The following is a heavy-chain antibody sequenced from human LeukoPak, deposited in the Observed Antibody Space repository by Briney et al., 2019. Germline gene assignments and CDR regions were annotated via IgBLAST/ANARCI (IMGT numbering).Heavy chain of an antibody. CDR3: ARAFDSSGWYGTYYFDY. D-gene: IGHD6-19*01. CDR1: GGSFSGYY. V-gene: IGHV4-34*01. Sequence: SETLSLTCAVYGGSFSGYYWSWIRQPPGKGLEWIGEINHGGSTNYNPSLKSRVTISVDTSKNQFSLKLSSVTAADTAVYYCARAFDSSGWYGTYYFDYWGQGTLVTVSS. J-gene: IGHJ4*02. CDR2: INHGGST.